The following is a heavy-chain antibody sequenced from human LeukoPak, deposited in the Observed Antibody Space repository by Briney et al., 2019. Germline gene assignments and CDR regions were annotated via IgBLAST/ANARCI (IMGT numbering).Heavy chain of an antibody. J-gene: IGHJ6*03. V-gene: IGHV1-69*13. CDR3: ASPNPSMVRGVDYYYYMDV. D-gene: IGHD3-10*01. CDR1: GGTFSSYA. CDR2: IIPIFGTA. Sequence: VASVKVSCKASGGTFSSYAISWVRQAPGQGLEWMGGIIPIFGTANYAQKFQGRVTITADESTSTAYMELSSLRSEDTAVYYCASPNPSMVRGVDYYYYMDVWGKGTTVTISS.